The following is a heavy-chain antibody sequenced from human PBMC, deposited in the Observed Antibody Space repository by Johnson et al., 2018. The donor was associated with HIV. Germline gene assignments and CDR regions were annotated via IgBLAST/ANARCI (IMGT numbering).Heavy chain of an antibody. J-gene: IGHJ3*02. V-gene: IGHV3-30*02. Sequence: QVQLVESGGGVVQPGRPLRLSCAASGFTFSSYGMHWVRQAPGKGLEWVAFIRYDGSNRYYADSVKGRFTISRDNSKNTLYLQMNSLRAEDTAVYYCAKDGAAAGTVGADAFDIWGQGTMVTVSS. CDR2: IRYDGSNR. D-gene: IGHD6-13*01. CDR3: AKDGAAAGTVGADAFDI. CDR1: GFTFSSYG.